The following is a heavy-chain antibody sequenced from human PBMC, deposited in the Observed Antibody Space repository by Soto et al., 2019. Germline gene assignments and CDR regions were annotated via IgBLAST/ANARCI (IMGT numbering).Heavy chain of an antibody. CDR1: GFTFSSYG. Sequence: GGSLRLSCVASGFTFSSYGMHWVRQAPGKGLEWVAVIPNTENKKYYADSVKGRFTISRDNSQNTLFLQMDSLMSEDTAVYYCARTAGGRVRGALDIWGQGTMVTVSS. CDR2: IPNTENKK. J-gene: IGHJ3*02. CDR3: ARTAGGRVRGALDI. D-gene: IGHD6-13*01. V-gene: IGHV3-30-3*01.